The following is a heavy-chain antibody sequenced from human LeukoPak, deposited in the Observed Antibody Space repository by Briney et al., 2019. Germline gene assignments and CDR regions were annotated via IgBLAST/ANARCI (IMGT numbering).Heavy chain of an antibody. CDR3: ARRRSYYYALFDY. J-gene: IGHJ4*02. D-gene: IGHD3-10*01. Sequence: GSLRLSCAASGFTFSDYYMSWIRQAPGKGLEWVSYISSSGSTIYYADSVKGRFTISRDNAKNSLYLQMNSLRAEDTAVYYCARRRSYYYALFDYWGQGTLVTVSS. CDR1: GFTFSDYY. CDR2: ISSSGSTI. V-gene: IGHV3-11*01.